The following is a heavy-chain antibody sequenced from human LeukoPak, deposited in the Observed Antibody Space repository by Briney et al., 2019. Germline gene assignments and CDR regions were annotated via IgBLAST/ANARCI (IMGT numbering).Heavy chain of an antibody. J-gene: IGHJ2*01. CDR3: ARENYDSSGYYYLYWYFDL. V-gene: IGHV3-13*04. D-gene: IGHD3-22*01. CDR1: GFTFSSYD. CDR2: IGTAGDT. Sequence: GGSLRLSCAASGFTFSSYDMHWVRQGPGRRLEWVSAIGTAGDTYYPGSVKGRFTISREDAKNTLYLQMNSLRAEDTAVYYCARENYDSSGYYYLYWYFDLWGRGTLVTVSS.